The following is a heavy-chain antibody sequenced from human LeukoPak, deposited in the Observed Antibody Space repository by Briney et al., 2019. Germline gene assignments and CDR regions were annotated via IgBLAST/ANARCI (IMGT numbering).Heavy chain of an antibody. Sequence: PGGSLRLSCVASGFTFSSYWVTWVRQAPGKGLEWVANIKTDGSQIYYVDSVKGRFTISRDNAKNSLYLQMNSLRAEDTAVYYCARDMGSYSSSWYSIYYYYYMDVWGKGTTVTVSS. D-gene: IGHD6-13*01. CDR2: IKTDGSQI. CDR1: GFTFSSYW. CDR3: ARDMGSYSSSWYSIYYYYYMDV. V-gene: IGHV3-7*01. J-gene: IGHJ6*03.